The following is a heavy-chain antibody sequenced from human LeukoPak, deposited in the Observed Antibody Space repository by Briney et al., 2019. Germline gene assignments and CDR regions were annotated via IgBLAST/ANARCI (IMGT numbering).Heavy chain of an antibody. D-gene: IGHD3-10*01. Sequence: SETLSLTCAVYGGSLTGYWWDWIRQIPGKGLEWIGEINHDAYTHYNPSLKSRVTISLDTSKSQFSLHLSSVTAADTAVYYCARASMVRGEPYFDYWGQGTLVTVSS. V-gene: IGHV4-34*01. CDR3: ARASMVRGEPYFDY. J-gene: IGHJ4*02. CDR2: INHDAYT. CDR1: GGSLTGYW.